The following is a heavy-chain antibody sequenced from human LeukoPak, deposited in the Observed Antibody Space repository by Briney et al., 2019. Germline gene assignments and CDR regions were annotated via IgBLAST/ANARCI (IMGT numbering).Heavy chain of an antibody. J-gene: IGHJ4*02. CDR2: AGWAGGTT. CDR1: GFTFDRYT. V-gene: IGHV3-43*01. Sequence: HPGGSLRLSCATSGFTFDRYTIHWVRQAPGKGLEWVSLAGWAGGTTYYSVSVRGRFTISRDSGKNSVYLQMNSLTTDDTAFYFCAKELDTMFFDYWGQGALVTVSS. D-gene: IGHD3-10*02. CDR3: AKELDTMFFDY.